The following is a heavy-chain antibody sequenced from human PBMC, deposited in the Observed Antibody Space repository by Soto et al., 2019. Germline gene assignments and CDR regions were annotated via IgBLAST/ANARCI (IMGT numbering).Heavy chain of an antibody. CDR1: GFTFSSDA. J-gene: IGHJ1*01. CDR3: AKQYCSSTSCHEIQH. D-gene: IGHD2-2*01. V-gene: IGHV3-23*01. CDR2: ISGSGGST. Sequence: GGSLRLSCAASGFTFSSDAMSWVRQAPGKGLEWVSAISGSGGSTYNAGSVKGRFTISRDNSKNTLFLQMTSLRAEDTAVYYSAKQYCSSTSCHEIQHWGQGTLVTVSS.